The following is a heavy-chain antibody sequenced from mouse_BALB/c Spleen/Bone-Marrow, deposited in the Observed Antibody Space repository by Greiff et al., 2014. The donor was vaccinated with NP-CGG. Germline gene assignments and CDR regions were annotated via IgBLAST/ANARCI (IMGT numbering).Heavy chain of an antibody. D-gene: IGHD2-2*01. V-gene: IGHV1-19*01. Sequence: DVQLVESGPELVKPGASVKMSCKASGYTFTDYYMDWVKQSHGESFEWIGRVNPYNGGTSYNQKFKGKATLTVDKSSTTAYMELNSLTSEDSAVYYCARGGYRDYWGQGTTLTVSS. CDR3: ARGGYRDY. CDR1: GYTFTDYY. CDR2: VNPYNGGT. J-gene: IGHJ2*01.